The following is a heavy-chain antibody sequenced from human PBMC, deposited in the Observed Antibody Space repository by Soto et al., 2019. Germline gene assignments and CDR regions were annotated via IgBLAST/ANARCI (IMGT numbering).Heavy chain of an antibody. Sequence: ASVKVSCKASGYTFTSYGISWVRQAPGQGLEWMGWISAYNGNTNYAQKLQGRVTMTTDTSTSTAYMELRSLRSDDTAVYYCARYCSGGSCYDYYYYGMDVWGQGTTDTVSS. D-gene: IGHD2-15*01. CDR1: GYTFTSYG. J-gene: IGHJ6*02. CDR2: ISAYNGNT. V-gene: IGHV1-18*01. CDR3: ARYCSGGSCYDYYYYGMDV.